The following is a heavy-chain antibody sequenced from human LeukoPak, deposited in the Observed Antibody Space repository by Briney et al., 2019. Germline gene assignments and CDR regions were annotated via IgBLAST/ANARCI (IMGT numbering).Heavy chain of an antibody. CDR3: ARVSTVKYYYYYMDV. D-gene: IGHD4-17*01. J-gene: IGHJ6*03. CDR2: IYHSGST. CDR1: GGSISSSNW. Sequence: SETLSLTCAVSGGSISSSNWWSWVRQPPGKGLEWIGEIYHSGSTNYNPSLKSRVPISVDTSKNQFSLKLSSVTAADTAVYYCARVSTVKYYYYYMDVWGKGTTVTISS. V-gene: IGHV4-4*02.